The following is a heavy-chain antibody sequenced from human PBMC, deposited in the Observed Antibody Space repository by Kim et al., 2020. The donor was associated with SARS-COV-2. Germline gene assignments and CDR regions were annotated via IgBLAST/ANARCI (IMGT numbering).Heavy chain of an antibody. CDR3: AKTWANLRSIDG. Sequence: GGSLRLSCAASGFTFSDFWMSWVRQAPGKGLEWVANIKKDVNEKFYVDSVKGRFTISRDNAKNSLYLQMNSLRAEDTALYYCAKTWANLRSIDGWCQGTL. V-gene: IGHV3-7*01. J-gene: IGHJ4*02. D-gene: IGHD1-7*01. CDR2: IKKDVNEK. CDR1: GFTFSDFW.